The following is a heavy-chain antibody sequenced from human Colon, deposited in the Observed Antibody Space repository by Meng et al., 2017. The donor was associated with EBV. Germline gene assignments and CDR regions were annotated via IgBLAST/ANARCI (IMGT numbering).Heavy chain of an antibody. V-gene: IGHV4-4*02. CDR1: GVSISSNIR. Sequence: QVQLQGSGPGLVKPSGTLSPTCGVSGVSISSNIRWTWVRQPPGKGLEWIGDIDDSGSTNYNPSLNSRISISLDKSKNHFSLKVNSVTAADMAVYYCARRDYGNYPLKSPWGPGALVTVSS. CDR2: IDDSGST. CDR3: ARRDYGNYPLKSP. J-gene: IGHJ4*02. D-gene: IGHD4/OR15-4a*01.